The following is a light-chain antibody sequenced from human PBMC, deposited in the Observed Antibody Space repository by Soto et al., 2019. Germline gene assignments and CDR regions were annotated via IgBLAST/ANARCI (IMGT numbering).Light chain of an antibody. CDR2: GAS. Sequence: IVLMQSPGALSLSPGERATLSCRASQNLISDYLAWYQQRPGQPPRLLIYGASRRATGIPDRFSGSGSGTAFTLSISSLEPEDSAVYYCQQYGRSPTWTFGQGTRVEIK. CDR1: QNLISDY. V-gene: IGKV3-20*01. J-gene: IGKJ1*01. CDR3: QQYGRSPTWT.